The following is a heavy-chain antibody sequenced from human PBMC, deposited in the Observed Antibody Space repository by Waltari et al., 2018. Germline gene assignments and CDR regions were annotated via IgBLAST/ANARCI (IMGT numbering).Heavy chain of an antibody. CDR1: ELTFRSSA. D-gene: IGHD3-22*01. Sequence: QVQLVESGGGVVQPGRSLRRSCAASELTFRSSAMPWVRQAPGKGLEWVAVISYNERNIYYVDSVKGRFTISRDNSKKMLYLQMSSLRPEDTAVYYCARDYCDRTNCHGMDVWGQGTTVTVSS. CDR2: ISYNERNI. CDR3: ARDYCDRTNCHGMDV. V-gene: IGHV3-30*04. J-gene: IGHJ6*02.